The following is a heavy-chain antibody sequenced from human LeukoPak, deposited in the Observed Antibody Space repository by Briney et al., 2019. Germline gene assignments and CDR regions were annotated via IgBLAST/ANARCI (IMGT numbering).Heavy chain of an antibody. J-gene: IGHJ4*02. CDR3: AKDGLRSSWYGFDY. Sequence: PGGSLRLSCAASGLTFSSDAMSWVRQAPGKGLEWVSAISGSGGSTYYADSVKGRFTISRDNSKNTLYLQMNSLRAEDTAVYYCAKDGLRSSWYGFDYWGQGTLVTVSS. D-gene: IGHD6-13*01. V-gene: IGHV3-23*01. CDR1: GLTFSSDA. CDR2: ISGSGGST.